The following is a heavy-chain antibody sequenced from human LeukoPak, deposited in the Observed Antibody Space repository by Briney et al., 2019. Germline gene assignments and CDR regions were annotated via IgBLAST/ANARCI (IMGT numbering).Heavy chain of an antibody. CDR2: IYSSGRT. V-gene: IGHV4-61*02. J-gene: IGHJ5*02. D-gene: IGHD1-26*01. CDR3: ARDLGGSYSSETWFDP. CDR1: GGSISSSSYY. Sequence: PSETLSLTCTVSGGSISSSSYYWGWIRQPAGEGLERIGRIYSSGRTHYSPSLKSRVAISVDTSKNRFSLRLSSVTAADTAVYYCARDLGGSYSSETWFDPWGQGTLVTVSS.